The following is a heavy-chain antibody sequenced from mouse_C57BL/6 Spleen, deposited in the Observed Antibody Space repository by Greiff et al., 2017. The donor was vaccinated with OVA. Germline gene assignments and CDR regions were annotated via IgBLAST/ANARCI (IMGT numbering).Heavy chain of an antibody. J-gene: IGHJ4*01. Sequence: QVQLKQPGAELVMPGASVKLSCKASGYTFTSYWMHWVKQRPGQGLEWIGEIDPSDSYTNYNQKFKGKSTLTVDKSSSTAYMQLSSLTSEDSAVYYCAGAYDYYAMDYWGQGTSVTVSS. V-gene: IGHV1-69*01. D-gene: IGHD6-5*01. CDR1: GYTFTSYW. CDR2: IDPSDSYT. CDR3: AGAYDYYAMDY.